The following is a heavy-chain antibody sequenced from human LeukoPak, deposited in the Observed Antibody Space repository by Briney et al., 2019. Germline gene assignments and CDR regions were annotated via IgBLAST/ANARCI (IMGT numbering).Heavy chain of an antibody. CDR2: INHSGST. D-gene: IGHD3-10*01. J-gene: IGHJ5*02. V-gene: IGHV4-34*01. Sequence: SETLSLTCAVYGGSFSGYYWSWIRQPPGKGLEWIGEINHSGSTNYNPSLKSRVTISVDTSKNQFSLKLSSVTAADTAVYYCARVGSGNWFDPWGQGTLVTVSS. CDR1: GGSFSGYY. CDR3: ARVGSGNWFDP.